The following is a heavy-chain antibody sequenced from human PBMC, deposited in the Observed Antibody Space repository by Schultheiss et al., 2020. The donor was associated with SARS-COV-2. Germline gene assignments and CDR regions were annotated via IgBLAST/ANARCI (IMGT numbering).Heavy chain of an antibody. J-gene: IGHJ3*02. D-gene: IGHD5-12*01. CDR1: GFTFSSYG. V-gene: IGHV3-21*04. CDR3: AKPYSGYVRAADAFDI. CDR2: ISSSSSYI. Sequence: GESLKISCAASGFTFSSYGMHWVRQAPGKGLEWVSSISSSSSYIYYADSVKGRFTISRDNSKNTLYLQMNSLRAEDTAVYYCAKPYSGYVRAADAFDIWGQGTMVTVSS.